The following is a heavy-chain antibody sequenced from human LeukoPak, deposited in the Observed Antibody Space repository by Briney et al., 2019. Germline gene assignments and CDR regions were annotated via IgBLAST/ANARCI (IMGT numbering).Heavy chain of an antibody. CDR2: INHSGST. V-gene: IGHV4-39*07. CDR3: ARWIQVHFNRRGTIDY. D-gene: IGHD5-18*01. Sequence: SETLSLTCTVSGGSISSSSYYWGWIRQPPGKGLEWIGEINHSGSTNYNPSLKSRVTISVDTSKNQFSLKLSSVTAADTAVYYCARWIQVHFNRRGTIDYWGQGTLVTVSS. J-gene: IGHJ4*02. CDR1: GGSISSSSYY.